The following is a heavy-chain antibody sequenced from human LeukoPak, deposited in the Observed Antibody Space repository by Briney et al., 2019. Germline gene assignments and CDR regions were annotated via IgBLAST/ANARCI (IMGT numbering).Heavy chain of an antibody. J-gene: IGHJ6*02. Sequence: GGSLRLSCAASGFTVSINYMSWVRQAPGKGLEWVSVIYSGGSTYYADSVKGRFTISRDNSKNTLYLQMNSLRAEDTAVYYCARDGPGGPDPYYYYGMDVWGQGTTVTVSS. CDR3: ARDGPGGPDPYYYYGMDV. D-gene: IGHD6-25*01. V-gene: IGHV3-66*01. CDR2: IYSGGST. CDR1: GFTVSINY.